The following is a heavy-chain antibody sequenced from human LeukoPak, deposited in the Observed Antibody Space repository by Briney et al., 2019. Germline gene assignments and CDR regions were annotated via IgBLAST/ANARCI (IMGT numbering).Heavy chain of an antibody. D-gene: IGHD2-15*01. CDR3: AREMGYCSGGSCYDFDY. V-gene: IGHV4-4*07. J-gene: IGHJ4*02. CDR1: GGSISIYY. CDR2: IYTSGST. Sequence: SETLSLTCTVSGGSISIYYWSWIRQPAGKGLEWIGRIYTSGSTNYNPSLKSRVTMSVDTSKNQFSLKLGSVTAADTAVYYCAREMGYCSGGSCYDFDYWGQGTLVTVSS.